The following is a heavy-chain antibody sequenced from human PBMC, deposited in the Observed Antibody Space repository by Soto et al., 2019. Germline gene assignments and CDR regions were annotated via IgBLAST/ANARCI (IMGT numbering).Heavy chain of an antibody. J-gene: IGHJ4*02. D-gene: IGHD4-4*01. CDR2: IFSGGST. V-gene: IGHV3-66*01. CDR1: GFTVSNNY. Sequence: PGGSLRLSCAASGFTVSNNYMSWVRQAPGKGLEWVSVIFSGGSTNYVDSVKGRFTISRDNSKNTLYLQMNSLRAEDTAVYYCAKYMSDYTIDYWGQGTMVTVSS. CDR3: AKYMSDYTIDY.